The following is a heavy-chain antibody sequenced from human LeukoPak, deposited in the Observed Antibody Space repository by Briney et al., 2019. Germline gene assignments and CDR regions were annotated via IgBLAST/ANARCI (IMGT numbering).Heavy chain of an antibody. V-gene: IGHV3-21*01. CDR2: ISSSSSYI. CDR3: ARDSMVGYCSSTSCYADY. D-gene: IGHD2-2*01. Sequence: PGGSLRLSCAASGFTFSSYSMNWVRQAPGKGLEWVSSISSSSSYIYYADSVKGRFTISRDNAKNSLYLQMNSLRAEDTAVYYCARDSMVGYCSSTSCYADYWGRGTLVTVSS. CDR1: GFTFSSYS. J-gene: IGHJ4*02.